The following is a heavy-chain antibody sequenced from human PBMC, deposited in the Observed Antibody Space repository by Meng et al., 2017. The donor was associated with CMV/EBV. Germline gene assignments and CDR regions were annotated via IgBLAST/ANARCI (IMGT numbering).Heavy chain of an antibody. V-gene: IGHV1-2*02. CDR2: INPNSGGT. D-gene: IGHD3-10*01. CDR1: GYTFTGYY. Sequence: SVKVSCKGSGYTFTGYYMHWVRQAPGQGLEWMGWINPNSGGTKYAQKFQGRVTMTRDTSISTAYMELSRLRSDDTAVYYCAGEDYYGSGSYKGWGQGTLVTVSS. CDR3: AGEDYYGSGSYKG. J-gene: IGHJ4*02.